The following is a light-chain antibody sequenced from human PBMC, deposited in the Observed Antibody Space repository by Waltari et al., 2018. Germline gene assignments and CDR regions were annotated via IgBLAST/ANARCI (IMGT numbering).Light chain of an antibody. CDR1: QSISSN. CDR3: QQSYTTPFT. CDR2: VAS. V-gene: IGKV3-15*01. Sequence: EIVMTQSPVTLSVSPGERATLYCRASQSISSNLPWYQQKPGQSPRLLIHVASTRATGIPARFSGSGSGTDFTLTISSLHPEDFATYYCQQSYTTPFTFGPGTKVDLK. J-gene: IGKJ3*01.